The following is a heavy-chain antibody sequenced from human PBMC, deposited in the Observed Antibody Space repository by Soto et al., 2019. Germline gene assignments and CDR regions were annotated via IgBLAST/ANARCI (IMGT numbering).Heavy chain of an antibody. J-gene: IGHJ4*02. CDR3: AKVGLAAAVAGPFDY. D-gene: IGHD6-19*01. CDR1: GFTFSSYG. CDR2: ISYDGSNK. V-gene: IGHV3-30*18. Sequence: GSLRLSCAASGFTFSSYGMHWVRQAPDKGLEWVAVISYDGSNKYYADSVKGRFTISRDNSKNTLYLQMNSLRAEDTAVYYCAKVGLAAAVAGPFDYWGQGTLVTVSS.